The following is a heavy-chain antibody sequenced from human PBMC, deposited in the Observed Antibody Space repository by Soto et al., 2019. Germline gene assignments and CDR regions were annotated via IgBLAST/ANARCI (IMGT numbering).Heavy chain of an antibody. D-gene: IGHD6-19*01. Sequence: PGGSLRLSCAASGFTFSSYAMSWVRQAPGKGLEWVSAISGSGGSTYYADSVKGRFTISRDNSKNTLYLQMNSLRAEDTAVYYCAKRKNSSGWYTQSPSYGMDVWGQGTTVTVSS. CDR3: AKRKNSSGWYTQSPSYGMDV. CDR2: ISGSGGST. J-gene: IGHJ6*02. V-gene: IGHV3-23*01. CDR1: GFTFSSYA.